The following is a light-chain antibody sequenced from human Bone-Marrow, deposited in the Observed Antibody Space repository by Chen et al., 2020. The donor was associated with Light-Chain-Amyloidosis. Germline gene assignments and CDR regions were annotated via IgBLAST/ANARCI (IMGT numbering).Light chain of an antibody. J-gene: IGLJ2*01. CDR2: RDT. V-gene: IGLV3-25*03. CDR3: QSADSSGTYEVI. Sequence: SYELTQPPSVSVSPGQTARITCSGDDLPTKYAYWYQQKPGQAPVLVIHRDTERPSGISEGFSCSSSGWTATLILSGVRAGDEAGYHCQSADSSGTYEVIFGGGTKLTVL. CDR1: DLPTKY.